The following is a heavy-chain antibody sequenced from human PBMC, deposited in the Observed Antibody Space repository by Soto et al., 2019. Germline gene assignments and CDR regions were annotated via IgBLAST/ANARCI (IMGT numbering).Heavy chain of an antibody. CDR3: ARDGGFGELLTLYYYYGMDV. J-gene: IGHJ6*02. D-gene: IGHD3-10*01. CDR2: ISYDGSNK. V-gene: IGHV3-30*03. CDR1: GFTFSSYG. Sequence: GGSLRLSCAASGFTFSSYGMHWVRQAPGKGLEWVAVISYDGSNKYYADSVKGRFTISRDNAKNSLYLQMNSLRAEDTALYYCARDGGFGELLTLYYYYGMDVWGQGTTVTVSS.